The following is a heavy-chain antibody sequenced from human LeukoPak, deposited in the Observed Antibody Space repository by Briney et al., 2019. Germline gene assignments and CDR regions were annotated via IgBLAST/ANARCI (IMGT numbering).Heavy chain of an antibody. Sequence: SETLSLTCTVSGGSIGLYYWSWIRQPPGKGLEWIGDIYYSGSTNYSPSLKSRVTLSVDTSRNQFSLRMRSVTAADTAVYYCARGVTMVRPYYYYGMDVWGQGTTVTVSS. V-gene: IGHV4-59*01. CDR2: IYYSGST. CDR3: ARGVTMVRPYYYYGMDV. CDR1: GGSIGLYY. J-gene: IGHJ6*02. D-gene: IGHD3-10*01.